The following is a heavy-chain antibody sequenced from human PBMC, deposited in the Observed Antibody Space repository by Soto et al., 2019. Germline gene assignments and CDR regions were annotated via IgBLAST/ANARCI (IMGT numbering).Heavy chain of an antibody. CDR2: IHNSSSTI. J-gene: IGHJ4*02. V-gene: IGHV3-48*02. Sequence: EVQLVESGGGLVQPGESLRLSCAASGFTFSSYSMNWVRQAPGKGLEWVSYIHNSSSTIYYADSVRGRFTISRDNAKNSLYQQMNSLRDEDTAVYYCTRGVQIIVLLPAAIDYWGQGTLVTVSS. D-gene: IGHD2-2*01. CDR1: GFTFSSYS. CDR3: TRGVQIIVLLPAAIDY.